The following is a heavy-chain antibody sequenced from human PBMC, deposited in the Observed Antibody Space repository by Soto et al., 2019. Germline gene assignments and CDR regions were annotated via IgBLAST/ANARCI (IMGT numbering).Heavy chain of an antibody. J-gene: IGHJ6*02. CDR3: ARGLLAVAGVGYYYYPMDV. Sequence: ASVKVSCKASGGTFSNYAVIWVRQAPGQGLQWMGGIIPLFDTANYAQKFQGRVTITADESTSTAYMELSSLRSEDTAMYYCARGLLAVAGVGYYYYPMDVWGQGTTVTVYS. CDR2: IIPLFDTA. V-gene: IGHV1-69*13. CDR1: GGTFSNYA. D-gene: IGHD6-19*01.